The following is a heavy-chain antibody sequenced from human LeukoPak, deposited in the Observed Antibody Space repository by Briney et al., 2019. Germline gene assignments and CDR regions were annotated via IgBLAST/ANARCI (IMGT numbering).Heavy chain of an antibody. J-gene: IGHJ4*02. CDR3: ASSSSLSPVVDY. Sequence: SETLSLTCTVSGGSISSGDYYWSWIRQPPGKGLEWIGYIYYSGSTYYNPSLKSRVTISVDTSKNQFSLKLSSVTAADTAVYYCASSSSLSPVVDYWGQGTLVTDSS. V-gene: IGHV4-30-4*08. CDR2: IYYSGST. CDR1: GGSISSGDYY. D-gene: IGHD2-2*01.